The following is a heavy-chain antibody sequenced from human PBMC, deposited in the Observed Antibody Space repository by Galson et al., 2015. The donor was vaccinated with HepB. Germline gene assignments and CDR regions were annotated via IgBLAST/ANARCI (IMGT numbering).Heavy chain of an antibody. D-gene: IGHD6-13*01. J-gene: IGHJ4*02. CDR2: ISGSGGST. V-gene: IGHV3-23*01. CDR1: GFTFSSCA. CDR3: ANLRGSWYSSSWYFDY. Sequence: SLRLSCAASGFTFSSCAMSWVRQAPGKGLEWVSAISGSGGSTYYADSVKGRFTISRDNSKNTLYLQMNSLRAEDTAVYYCANLRGSWYSSSWYFDYWGQGTLVTVSS.